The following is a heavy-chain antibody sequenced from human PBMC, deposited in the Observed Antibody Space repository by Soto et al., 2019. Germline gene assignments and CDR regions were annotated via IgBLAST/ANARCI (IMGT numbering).Heavy chain of an antibody. D-gene: IGHD3-16*01. CDR1: GFSVSARGVG. V-gene: IGHV2-5*01. CDR3: AHSPWGAAPDY. J-gene: IGHJ4*02. CDR2: IYWNDDK. Sequence: QITLKESGPTLVKPTQTLTLTCTVSGFSVSARGVGVGWIRQPPGTALEWLGIIYWNDDKRYSPSLKSRLTITKDTSKNQVVLTMTNMDPVDTATYYCAHSPWGAAPDYWGQGTLVTVSS.